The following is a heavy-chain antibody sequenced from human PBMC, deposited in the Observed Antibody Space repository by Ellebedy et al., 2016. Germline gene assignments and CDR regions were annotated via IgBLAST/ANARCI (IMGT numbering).Heavy chain of an antibody. CDR2: ISWNSGSI. Sequence: SLKISCAASGFTFDDYAMHWVRQAPGKGLEWVSGISWNSGSIGYADSVKGRFTISRDNAKNSLYLQMNSLRAEDTVLYYCAKGLVGATYFDYWGQGTLVTVSS. CDR3: AKGLVGATYFDY. J-gene: IGHJ4*02. CDR1: GFTFDDYA. D-gene: IGHD1-26*01. V-gene: IGHV3-9*01.